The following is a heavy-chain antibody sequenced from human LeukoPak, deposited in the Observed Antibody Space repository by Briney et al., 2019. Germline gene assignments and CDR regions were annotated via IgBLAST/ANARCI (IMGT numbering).Heavy chain of an antibody. CDR3: ARSPNCGGDCS. Sequence: PGGSLRLSCAVSGSTFSSYWMHWVRQAPGKGLVWVSRINSDGSSTTYADSVKGRFTISRDNAKNTLYLQMNSLRAEDTAVYYCARSPNCGGDCSWGQGTLVTVSS. CDR1: GSTFSSYW. V-gene: IGHV3-74*03. J-gene: IGHJ5*02. D-gene: IGHD2-21*02. CDR2: INSDGSST.